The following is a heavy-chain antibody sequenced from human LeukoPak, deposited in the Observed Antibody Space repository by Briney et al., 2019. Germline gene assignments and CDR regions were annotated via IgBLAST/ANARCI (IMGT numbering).Heavy chain of an antibody. V-gene: IGHV4-4*02. CDR3: ARDFLLQSEGLFDY. J-gene: IGHJ4*02. D-gene: IGHD4-11*01. Sequence: SETLSPACGVSGGSIDITNYWSWVRQAPGKGLEWIGEISHSGTTNYNPSLRSRVAMSLDRANNQFSLRLNSVTAADTAVYYCARDFLLQSEGLFDYWGQGTLVTVSS. CDR1: GGSIDITNY. CDR2: ISHSGTT.